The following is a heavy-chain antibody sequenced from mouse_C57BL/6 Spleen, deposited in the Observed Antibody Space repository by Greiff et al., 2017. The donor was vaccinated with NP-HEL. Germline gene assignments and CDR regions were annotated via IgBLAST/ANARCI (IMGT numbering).Heavy chain of an antibody. CDR3: ASPIYYDYDEIFAY. CDR2: IDPEDGET. CDR1: GFNIKDYY. Sequence: VQLQQSGAELVKPGASVKLSCTASGFNIKDYYMHWVKQRTEQGLEWIGRIDPEDGETKYAPKFQGKATITADTSSNTAYLQLSSLTSEDTAVYYCASPIYYDYDEIFAYWGQGTLVTVSA. D-gene: IGHD2-4*01. J-gene: IGHJ3*01. V-gene: IGHV14-2*01.